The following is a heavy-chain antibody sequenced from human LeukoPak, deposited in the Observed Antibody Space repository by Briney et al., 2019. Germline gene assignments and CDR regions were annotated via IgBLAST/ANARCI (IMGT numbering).Heavy chain of an antibody. CDR2: IYSGGST. Sequence: GGSLRLSCAASGFTVSSNYMSWVRQAPGKGLEWVSVIYSGGSTYYADSVKGRVTISRDNSKNTLYLQMNSLRAEDTAVYYCARALRGYCSGGSCYPGDYWGQGTLVTVSS. D-gene: IGHD2-15*01. J-gene: IGHJ4*02. CDR1: GFTVSSNY. CDR3: ARALRGYCSGGSCYPGDY. V-gene: IGHV3-66*01.